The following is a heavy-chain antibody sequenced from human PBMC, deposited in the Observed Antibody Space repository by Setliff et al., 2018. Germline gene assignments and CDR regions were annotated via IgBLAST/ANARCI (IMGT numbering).Heavy chain of an antibody. CDR1: GGAVSGDY. D-gene: IGHD3-10*01. Sequence: KTSETLSLTCSVSGGAVSGDYWTWIRQPPGKGLEYIGHFHTGGATDYNLSLKSRVTISLDSSKNQFSLRLSSVTAADAAVYFCARESATIGEFPLYYFDKWGQGIPVTVSS. V-gene: IGHV4-4*08. J-gene: IGHJ4*02. CDR3: ARESATIGEFPLYYFDK. CDR2: FHTGGAT.